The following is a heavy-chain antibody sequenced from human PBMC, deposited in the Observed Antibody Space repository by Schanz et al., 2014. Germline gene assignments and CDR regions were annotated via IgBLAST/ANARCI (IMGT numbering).Heavy chain of an antibody. CDR1: GGDIGNYY. CDR3: AKFLYDDPS. Sequence: QVQLQESGPGLVKPSETLSLTCSVSGGDIGNYYWSWIRQPPGKGLEWIGYIHQSGGTNYNPSLKGQVPILVDTPKTQFPLRLPPLTAADTAVYYCAKFLYDDPSWGQGTLVTVSS. V-gene: IGHV4-59*08. J-gene: IGHJ5*02. D-gene: IGHD3-3*01. CDR2: IHQSGGT.